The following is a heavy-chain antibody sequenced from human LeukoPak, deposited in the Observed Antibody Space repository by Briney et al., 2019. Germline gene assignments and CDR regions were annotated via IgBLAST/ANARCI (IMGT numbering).Heavy chain of an antibody. CDR3: ARQRNPGESLLTLFDY. CDR1: CGSFSGYY. D-gene: IGHD3-10*01. V-gene: IGHV4-34*01. Sequence: PSETLSLTCAVYCGSFSGYYWSWIRQPPGEGLGWIVEVNHGVSTNYNPSLRSRVTISVGTSRKQFSLKWSSGTAEDTAVYYWARQRNPGESLLTLFDYWGQGTLVTVTA. CDR2: VNHGVST. J-gene: IGHJ4*02.